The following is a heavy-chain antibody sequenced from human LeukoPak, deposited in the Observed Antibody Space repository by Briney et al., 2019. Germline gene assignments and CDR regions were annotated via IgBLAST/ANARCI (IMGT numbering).Heavy chain of an antibody. Sequence: GGSLRLSCAASGFTFSSYWMHWVRQAPGKGLVWVSRINSDGSSITYADSVKGRFTISRDNAKNTLYLQMNSLRVEDTAVYYCAREGRVSGYDTDCWGQGTLVTVSS. CDR2: INSDGSSI. J-gene: IGHJ4*02. CDR3: AREGRVSGYDTDC. D-gene: IGHD5-12*01. CDR1: GFTFSSYW. V-gene: IGHV3-74*03.